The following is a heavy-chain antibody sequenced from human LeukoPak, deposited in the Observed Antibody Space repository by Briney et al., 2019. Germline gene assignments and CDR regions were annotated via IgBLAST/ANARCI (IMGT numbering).Heavy chain of an antibody. J-gene: IGHJ4*02. D-gene: IGHD6-19*01. Sequence: SETLSLTCTVSGGSISSSSYYWGWIRQPPGKGLEWIGSIYYSGSTYYNPSLKSRVTISVDKSKNQFSLKLSSVTAADTAVYYCAREVSGWPKGEYFDYWGQGTLVTVSS. V-gene: IGHV4-39*07. CDR3: AREVSGWPKGEYFDY. CDR1: GGSISSSSYY. CDR2: IYYSGST.